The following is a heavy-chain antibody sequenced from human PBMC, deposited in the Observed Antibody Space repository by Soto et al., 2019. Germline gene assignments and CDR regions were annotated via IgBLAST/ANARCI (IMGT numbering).Heavy chain of an antibody. Sequence: QVQLVQSGAEVKKPGSSVKVSCKASGGTFSSYAIIWVRQAPGQGLEWKGGIIPIFGTANYAQKFQGRVTITADESTSTAYMELSILRSVDTAVYYCARRLYCDSSGGDWYFDLWGRRTLVTVSS. CDR1: GGTFSSYA. J-gene: IGHJ2*01. CDR2: IIPIFGTA. CDR3: ARRLYCDSSGGDWYFDL. D-gene: IGHD3-22*01. V-gene: IGHV1-69*12.